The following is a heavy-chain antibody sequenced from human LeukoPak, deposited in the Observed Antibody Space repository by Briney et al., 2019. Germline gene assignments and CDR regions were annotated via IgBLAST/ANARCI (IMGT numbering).Heavy chain of an antibody. CDR3: ARGSSGWYYFDY. D-gene: IGHD6-19*01. Sequence: SQTLSLTCAISGDSVSTNSAAWNWIRQSPSRGLEWQGRTYYRSTWYTDYAISVKRRITINPDTSRNQFSLQLNSVTPEDTAVYYCARGSSGWYYFDYWGQGTLVTVSS. J-gene: IGHJ4*02. CDR2: TYYRSTWYT. CDR1: GDSVSTNSAA. V-gene: IGHV6-1*01.